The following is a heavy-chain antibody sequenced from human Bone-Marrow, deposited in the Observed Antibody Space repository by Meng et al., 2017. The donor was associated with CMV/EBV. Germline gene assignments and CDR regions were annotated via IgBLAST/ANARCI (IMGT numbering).Heavy chain of an antibody. CDR3: APGFRSWSGSYSS. V-gene: IGHV4-34*01. CDR2: ITHSGST. D-gene: IGHD1-26*01. J-gene: IGHJ4*02. CDR1: GAPFSGY. Sequence: QVHLHQWGAGLLKPSETLSLTCGVYGAPFSGYWSWVRQSPGKGLEWIGEITHSGSTNYNVSLKSRVTIPIDTSKNQLSLKLSSVTATDTAVYYCAPGFRSWSGSYSSWGQGTLVTVSS.